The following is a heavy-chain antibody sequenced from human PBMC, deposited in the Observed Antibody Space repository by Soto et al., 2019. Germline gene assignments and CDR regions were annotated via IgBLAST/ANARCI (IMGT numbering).Heavy chain of an antibody. Sequence: GGSLRRSCAASGFTFTNYAMTWFRQTPGKGLEWVSGISASGGLKYYADSVRGRFTVSRDNSKNILYLQMDNLRDEDTALYYCAREVGAPSGWLDPWGQGTQVTVS. V-gene: IGHV3-23*01. CDR3: AREVGAPSGWLDP. J-gene: IGHJ5*02. CDR1: GFTFTNYA. CDR2: ISASGGLK. D-gene: IGHD1-26*01.